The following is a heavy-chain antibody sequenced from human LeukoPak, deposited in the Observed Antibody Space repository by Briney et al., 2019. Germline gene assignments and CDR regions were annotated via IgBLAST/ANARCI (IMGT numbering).Heavy chain of an antibody. CDR3: ARDHDAVGTTIDY. V-gene: IGHV3-74*01. Sequence: HAGGSLRLSCAASGFTFSSYWMHWVRQAPGEGLVWVSRIKSDGSVTWYADSAKGRFTISRDNAKNMLYLQMNSLRDEDTAVYFCARDHDAVGTTIDYWGQGTLVTVSS. D-gene: IGHD1-14*01. J-gene: IGHJ4*02. CDR1: GFTFSSYW. CDR2: IKSDGSVT.